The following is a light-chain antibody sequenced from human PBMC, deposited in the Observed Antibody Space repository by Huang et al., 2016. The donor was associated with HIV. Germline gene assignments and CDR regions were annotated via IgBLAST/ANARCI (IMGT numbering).Light chain of an antibody. CDR2: GAS. CDR3: QQYDNWPPPT. J-gene: IGKJ3*01. CDR1: QSISYN. V-gene: IGKV3-15*01. Sequence: EIVMTQSPATLSVSPGERATLSCRASQSISYNLAWYQQKAGQAPRLLMFGASTRAAGIPPRFSGSGSGTEFTLTINSLQSEDFAIYYCQQYDNWPPPTFGPGTKVDIK.